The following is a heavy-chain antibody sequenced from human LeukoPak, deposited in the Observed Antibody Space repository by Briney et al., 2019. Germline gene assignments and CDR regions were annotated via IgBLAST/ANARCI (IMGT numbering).Heavy chain of an antibody. J-gene: IGHJ4*02. D-gene: IGHD4-23*01. CDR2: ISGYGGST. CDR1: GFIFRNYG. Sequence: GGSLRLSCAASGFIFRNYGMNWVRQAPGKGLEWVSGISGYGGSTYYADSVKGRFTISRDNSKNTLYLQMNSLRAEDTAVYYCARDPTVVTNYWGQGTLVTVSS. CDR3: ARDPTVVTNY. V-gene: IGHV3-23*01.